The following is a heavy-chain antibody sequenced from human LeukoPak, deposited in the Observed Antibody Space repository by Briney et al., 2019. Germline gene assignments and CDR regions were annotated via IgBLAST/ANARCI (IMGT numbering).Heavy chain of an antibody. CDR3: AKATGYNSSAGVLDYYYGMDV. V-gene: IGHV3-7*03. Sequence: GGSLRLSCAASGFTFNNYWMSWVRQAPGKGLEWVANINHDGSEKYYVDSVKGRFTISRDSAENSVYLQMNSLRAEDTAVYYCAKATGYNSSAGVLDYYYGMDVWGQGTTVTVSS. D-gene: IGHD6-13*01. J-gene: IGHJ6*02. CDR2: INHDGSEK. CDR1: GFTFNNYW.